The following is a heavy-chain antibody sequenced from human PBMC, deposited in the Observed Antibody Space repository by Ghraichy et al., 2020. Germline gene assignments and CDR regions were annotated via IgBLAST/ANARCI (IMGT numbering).Heavy chain of an antibody. V-gene: IGHV3-30-3*01. J-gene: IGHJ4*02. CDR1: GFTFSSYA. CDR3: ARERVYGGYKLAQGEFDY. CDR2: ISYDGSNK. D-gene: IGHD5-12*01. Sequence: GGSLRLSCAASGFTFSSYAMHWVRQAPGKGLEWVAVISYDGSNKYYADSVKGRFTISRDNSKNTLYLQMNSLRAEDTAVYYCARERVYGGYKLAQGEFDYWGQGTLVTVSS.